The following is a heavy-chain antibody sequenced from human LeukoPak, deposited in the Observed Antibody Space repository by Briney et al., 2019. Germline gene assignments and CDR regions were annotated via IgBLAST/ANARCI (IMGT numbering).Heavy chain of an antibody. Sequence: GSLRLSCAASGFTFSSYAMSWVRQAPGKALEWVSAISGSGGSTYYADSVKGRFTISRDNSKNTLYLQMNSLRAEDTAVYYCAKRTPHGQWLYYFDYWGQGTLVTVSS. V-gene: IGHV3-23*01. J-gene: IGHJ4*02. CDR2: ISGSGGST. CDR1: GFTFSSYA. CDR3: AKRTPHGQWLYYFDY. D-gene: IGHD6-19*01.